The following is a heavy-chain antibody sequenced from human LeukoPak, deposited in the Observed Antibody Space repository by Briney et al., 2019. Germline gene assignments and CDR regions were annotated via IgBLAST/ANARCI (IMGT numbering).Heavy chain of an antibody. D-gene: IGHD3-10*01. CDR3: ARRYITRVRGVIYNWFDP. Sequence: SETLSLTCTVSGGSISSSSYYWGWIRQPPGKGLEWIGIIYYSGSTYYNPSLKTRVTISVDTSKNHFSLELSFVTAADTAVYYCARRYITRVRGVIYNWFDPWGQGTLVTVSS. V-gene: IGHV4-39*01. CDR2: IYYSGST. CDR1: GGSISSSSYY. J-gene: IGHJ5*02.